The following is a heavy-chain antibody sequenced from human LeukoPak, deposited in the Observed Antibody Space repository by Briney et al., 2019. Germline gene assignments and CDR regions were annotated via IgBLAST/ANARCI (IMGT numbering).Heavy chain of an antibody. CDR2: IYHSGST. V-gene: IGHV4-38-2*02. CDR1: GYSISSGYY. Sequence: SETLSLACTGSGYSISSGYYWGWVRQPPGKGLEWIGSIYHSGSTYYNPSLKSRVTISVDTSKNQFSLKLSSVTAADTAVYYRAREYSSSYDYWGQGTLVTVSS. CDR3: AREYSSSYDY. J-gene: IGHJ4*02. D-gene: IGHD6-13*01.